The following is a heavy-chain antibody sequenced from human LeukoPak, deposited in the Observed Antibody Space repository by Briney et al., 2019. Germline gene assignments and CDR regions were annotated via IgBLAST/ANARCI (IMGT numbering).Heavy chain of an antibody. J-gene: IGHJ4*02. V-gene: IGHV3-30*18. CDR2: ISYDGSNK. CDR3: AKHDY. CDR1: GFTFSSYG. Sequence: GGSLRLSCAASGFTFSSYGMHWVRQAPGKGLEWVAVISYDGSNKYYADSVKGRFAISRDNSKNTLYLQMNSLRAEDTAVYYCAKHDYWGQGTLVTVSS.